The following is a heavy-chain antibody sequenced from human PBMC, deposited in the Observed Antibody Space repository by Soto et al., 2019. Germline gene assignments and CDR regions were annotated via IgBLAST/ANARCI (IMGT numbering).Heavy chain of an antibody. CDR2: VNPILSMS. Sequence: GASVKVSCKASGDTFSFYTINWVRQAPGLGLEWMGRVNPILSMSNYAQKFQGRVTMTADKSTNTVYMYLRSLRSDDTAIYYCARSYGSGSRPFDYWGQGTLVTVSS. D-gene: IGHD3-10*01. CDR1: GDTFSFYT. CDR3: ARSYGSGSRPFDY. V-gene: IGHV1-69*02. J-gene: IGHJ4*02.